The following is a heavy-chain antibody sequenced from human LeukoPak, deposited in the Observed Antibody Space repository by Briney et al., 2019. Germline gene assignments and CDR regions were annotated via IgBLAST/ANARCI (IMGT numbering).Heavy chain of an antibody. CDR2: IVVGSGNT. CDR1: GYTFTGYY. D-gene: IGHD2-8*02. CDR3: AAELQVGAVYFHH. Sequence: SVKVSCKASGYTFTGYYMHWVRQARGQRLEWIGWIVVGSGNTNHAQEFQERVAITRDMSTSTAYMELSSLRSEDTAVYYCAAELQVGAVYFHHWGQGTLVTVSS. V-gene: IGHV1-58*02. J-gene: IGHJ1*01.